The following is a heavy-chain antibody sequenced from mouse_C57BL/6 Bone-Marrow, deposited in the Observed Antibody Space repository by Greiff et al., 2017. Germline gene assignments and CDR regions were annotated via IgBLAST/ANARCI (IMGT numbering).Heavy chain of an antibody. CDR2: LYPGGGYT. CDR3: ARRDGAWFAY. Sequence: QVQLQQSGAELVRPGTSVKMSCKASGYTFTNYWIGWAKQRPGHGLEWIGDLYPGGGYTSYNEKFQGKATLTADKSSSTAYMQVSSQTSEYSAIYYGARRDGAWFAYWGQGTLVTVSA. CDR1: GYTFTNYW. J-gene: IGHJ3*01. V-gene: IGHV1-63*01. D-gene: IGHD3-3*01.